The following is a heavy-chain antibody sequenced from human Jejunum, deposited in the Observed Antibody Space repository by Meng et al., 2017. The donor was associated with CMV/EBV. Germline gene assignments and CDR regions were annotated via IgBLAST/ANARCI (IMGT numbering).Heavy chain of an antibody. Sequence: WAASGFTVSRSWMSWVRQAPGKGLEWVANINEDGSDEYYVDSMKGRFTISRDNAKTSLYLQLSSLRPEDTAVYYCARDPLRGALDYWGQGTLVTVSS. CDR1: GFTVSRSW. V-gene: IGHV3-7*01. CDR2: INEDGSDE. CDR3: ARDPLRGALDY. D-gene: IGHD3-10*01. J-gene: IGHJ4*02.